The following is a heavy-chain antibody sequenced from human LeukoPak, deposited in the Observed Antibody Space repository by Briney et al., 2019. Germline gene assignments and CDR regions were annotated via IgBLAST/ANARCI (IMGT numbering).Heavy chain of an antibody. CDR1: GFTFSSYA. Sequence: GGSLRLSCAASGFTFSSYAMHWVRQAPGKGLEWVAVVSYDGRNKYYADSVKGRFTVSRDNSNYTLYLQMNSLRAEDTAVYYCTVRVDYYDYSGSLNWFDPWGQGTLVTVSS. CDR2: VSYDGRNK. V-gene: IGHV3-30*04. J-gene: IGHJ5*02. D-gene: IGHD3-22*01. CDR3: TVRVDYYDYSGSLNWFDP.